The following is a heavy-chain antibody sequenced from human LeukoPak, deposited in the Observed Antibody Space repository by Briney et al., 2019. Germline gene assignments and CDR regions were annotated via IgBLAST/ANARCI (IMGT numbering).Heavy chain of an antibody. CDR1: GGSFSGYY. CDR3: AKDHGSYYRPEYFQH. Sequence: PSETLSLTCAVYGGSFSGYYWSWVRQAPGKGLEWVSAISGSGGSTYYADSVKGRFTIPRDNTKNTLYLQMNSLRAEDTAVYYCAKDHGSYYRPEYFQHWGQGTLVTVSS. V-gene: IGHV3-23*01. D-gene: IGHD1-26*01. CDR2: ISGSGGST. J-gene: IGHJ1*01.